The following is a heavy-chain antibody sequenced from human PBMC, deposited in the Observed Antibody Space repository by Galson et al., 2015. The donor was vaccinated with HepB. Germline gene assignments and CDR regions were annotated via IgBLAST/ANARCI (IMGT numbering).Heavy chain of an antibody. CDR3: AKGWGPYNLLSLVDY. V-gene: IGHV3-30*18. CDR2: ISYDGSNK. Sequence: SLRLSCAASGFTFSSYGMHWVRQAPGKGLEWVAVISYDGSNKYYADSVKGRFTISGDNSKNTLYLQMNSLRAEDTAVYYCAKGWGPYNLLSLVDYWGQGTLVTVSS. D-gene: IGHD1-1*01. J-gene: IGHJ4*02. CDR1: GFTFSSYG.